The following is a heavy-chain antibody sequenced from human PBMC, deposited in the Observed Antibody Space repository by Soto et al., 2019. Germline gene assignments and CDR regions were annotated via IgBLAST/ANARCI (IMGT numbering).Heavy chain of an antibody. V-gene: IGHV3-7*01. CDR2: IKQDGSEK. Sequence: EVQLVESGGGLVQPGGSLRLSCAASGFTFSSYWMSWVRQAPGKGLEWVANIKQDGSEKYNVDFVKGRFTISRDNAKNSLYLQMNSLRVEDTAVYYCARAYGSGSLSGYWGQETLVTVSS. CDR1: GFTFSSYW. D-gene: IGHD3-10*01. CDR3: ARAYGSGSLSGY. J-gene: IGHJ4*02.